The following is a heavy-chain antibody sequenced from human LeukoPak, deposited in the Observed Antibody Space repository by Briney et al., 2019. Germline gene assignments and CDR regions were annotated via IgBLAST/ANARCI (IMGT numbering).Heavy chain of an antibody. D-gene: IGHD3-10*01. CDR1: GGSIRGSSYY. V-gene: IGHV4-39*07. Sequence: SETLSLTCTVSGGSIRGSSYYWGWIRQPPGKELQWIGNIYYSGSTYQNPSLKSRVTMSIDTSKNQFSLKVNSVTAADTAVYYCASGWIGSLGEFIVYWGQGTLVTVSS. J-gene: IGHJ4*02. CDR2: IYYSGST. CDR3: ASGWIGSLGEFIVY.